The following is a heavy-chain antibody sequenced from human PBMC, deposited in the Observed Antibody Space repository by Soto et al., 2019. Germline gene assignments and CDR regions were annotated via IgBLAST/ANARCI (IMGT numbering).Heavy chain of an antibody. V-gene: IGHV1-8*01. CDR1: GYTFTSYD. CDR2: MNPNSGNT. Sequence: QVQLVQSGAEVKKPGASVKVSCKASGYTFTSYDINWVRQDTGQGLEWMGWMNPNSGNTGYAQKFQGRVTMTRNTSISTAYMELSSLRSEDTAVYYCATGYSSSCYYYGMDVWVQGTTVTVSS. J-gene: IGHJ6*02. CDR3: ATGYSSSCYYYGMDV. D-gene: IGHD6-13*01.